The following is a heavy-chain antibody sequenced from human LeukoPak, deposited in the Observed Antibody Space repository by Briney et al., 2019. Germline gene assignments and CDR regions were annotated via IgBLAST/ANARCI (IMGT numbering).Heavy chain of an antibody. CDR3: ARDPTLGYCSSTSCYGNYYYGMDV. D-gene: IGHD2-2*01. CDR2: INPNSGGT. CDR1: GYTSTGYY. Sequence: GASVKVSCKASGYTSTGYYMHWVRQAPGQGLEWMGWINPNSGGTNYAQKFQGWVTMTRDTSISTAYMELSRLRSDDTAVYYCARDPTLGYCSSTSCYGNYYYGMDVWGQGTTVTVSS. V-gene: IGHV1-2*04. J-gene: IGHJ6*02.